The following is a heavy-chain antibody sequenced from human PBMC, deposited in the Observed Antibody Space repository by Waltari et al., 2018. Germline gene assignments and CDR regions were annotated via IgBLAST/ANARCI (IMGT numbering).Heavy chain of an antibody. V-gene: IGHV3-48*01. CDR3: AREGYFWYYFDY. CDR1: GCLFSSYS. J-gene: IGHJ4*02. Sequence: EVQLVESGGGLVQLGGSLSLSCAASGCLFSSYSMNWVRQAPGKGLEWISYISSSSTTIYYADSVKGRFTISRDNAKNSLYLQMNSLRAEDTAVYYCAREGYFWYYFDYWGQGTLVTVSS. CDR2: ISSSSTTI. D-gene: IGHD3-22*01.